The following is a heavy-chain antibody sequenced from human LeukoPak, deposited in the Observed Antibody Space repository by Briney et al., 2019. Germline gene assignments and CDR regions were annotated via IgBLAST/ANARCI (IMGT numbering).Heavy chain of an antibody. D-gene: IGHD3-10*01. CDR1: GFTVSSDF. Sequence: GGSLRLSCAASGFTVSSDFMTWVRQAPGKGLEWVAVIWYDGTNKYYADSVKGRFTISRDNSKNTLYLQMNSLRAEDTAVYYCVREGAGGSGSYLAFDIWGQGTMVTVSS. V-gene: IGHV3-33*08. CDR3: VREGAGGSGSYLAFDI. J-gene: IGHJ3*02. CDR2: IWYDGTNK.